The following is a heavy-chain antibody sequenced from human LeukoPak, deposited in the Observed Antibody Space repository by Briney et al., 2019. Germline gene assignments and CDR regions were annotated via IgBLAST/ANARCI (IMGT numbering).Heavy chain of an antibody. J-gene: IGHJ4*02. CDR1: GFSFSSYS. V-gene: IGHV3-21*01. CDR2: ISGSGSYT. CDR3: AKDLVEISMVGYFDY. Sequence: GGSLRLSCAASGFSFSSYSMNWVRQAPGKGLEWVASISGSGSYTYYADSVKGRFTISRDNAKNSLFLQMNNLRAEDTAVYYCAKDLVEISMVGYFDYWGQGTLVSVSS. D-gene: IGHD5-12*01.